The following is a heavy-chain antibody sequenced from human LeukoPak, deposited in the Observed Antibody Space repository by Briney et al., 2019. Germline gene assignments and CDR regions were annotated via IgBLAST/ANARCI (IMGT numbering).Heavy chain of an antibody. D-gene: IGHD2-15*01. J-gene: IGHJ4*02. CDR3: ARDLVENSRGHDF. CDR1: GGSSSNYH. CDR2: INHSGST. Sequence: SETLSLTCTVSGGSSSNYHWSWIRQPPGKGLEWIGEINHSGSTNYNPSLKSRVTISVDESKNQFSLKLSSVTAADTAVYYCARDLVENSRGHDFWGQGILVIVSS. V-gene: IGHV4-59*12.